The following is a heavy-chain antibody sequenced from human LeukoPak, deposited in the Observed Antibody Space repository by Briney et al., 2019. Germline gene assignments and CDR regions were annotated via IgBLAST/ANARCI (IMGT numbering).Heavy chain of an antibody. D-gene: IGHD1-26*01. Sequence: KPSETLSLTCAVSGASISGSGYYWGWIRQPPGKGLEWIGNIYHSGSTYYNASLQSRVTISIDMSKNEFSLRLNSVTAADTAMYYCAKSGGYGLIDYWGQGTLVTVFS. CDR1: GASISGSGYY. CDR2: IYHSGST. V-gene: IGHV4-39*01. J-gene: IGHJ4*02. CDR3: AKSGGYGLIDY.